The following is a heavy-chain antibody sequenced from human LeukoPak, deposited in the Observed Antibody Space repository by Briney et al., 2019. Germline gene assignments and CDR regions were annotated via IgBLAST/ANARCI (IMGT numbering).Heavy chain of an antibody. CDR1: GFTFSTYS. J-gene: IGHJ4*02. CDR3: ARTISPGYTTVTPSDY. CDR2: ISSTSSYI. Sequence: TGGSLRLSCAASGFTFSTYSMNWVRQAPGKGLEWVSSISSTSSYIYYADSVKGRFTISRDNAKNSLYLQMNSLRAEDTAVYYCARTISPGYTTVTPSDYWGQGTLVTVFS. V-gene: IGHV3-21*01. D-gene: IGHD4-17*01.